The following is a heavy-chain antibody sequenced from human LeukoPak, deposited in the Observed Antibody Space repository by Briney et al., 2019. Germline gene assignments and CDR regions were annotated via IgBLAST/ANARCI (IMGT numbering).Heavy chain of an antibody. J-gene: IGHJ3*01. V-gene: IGHV3-30-3*01. CDR2: ISYDGSNK. D-gene: IGHD3-3*01. CDR1: GFTFSSYA. CDR3: ARDLSGD. Sequence: GGSLRLSCAASGFTFSSYAMSWVRQAPGEGLEWVAVISYDGSNKYYADSVKGRFTISRDNSKNTLYLQMNSLRAEDTAVYYCARDLSGDWGQGTMVTVSS.